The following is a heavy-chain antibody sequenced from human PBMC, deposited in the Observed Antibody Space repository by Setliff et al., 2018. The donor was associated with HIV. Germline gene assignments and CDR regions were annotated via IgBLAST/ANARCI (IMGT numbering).Heavy chain of an antibody. D-gene: IGHD5-12*01. CDR1: GGSISSSSYY. CDR2: VYYSGST. J-gene: IGHJ6*03. Sequence: KSSETLSLTCIVSGGSISSSSYYWGWIRQPPGKGLEWIGTVYYSGSTYYNPSLKSRVTISVDTSKNQFSLKLSSVTAADTAVYYCARQGGYSGYGFYYYYYYMDVWGKGTTVTVSS. V-gene: IGHV4-39*01. CDR3: ARQGGYSGYGFYYYYYYMDV.